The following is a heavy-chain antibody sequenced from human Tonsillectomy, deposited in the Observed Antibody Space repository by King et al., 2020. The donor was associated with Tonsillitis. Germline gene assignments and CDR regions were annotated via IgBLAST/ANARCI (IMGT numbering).Heavy chain of an antibody. CDR2: IYHSGST. CDR3: ARYMVRGVGANWLDP. CDR1: GDSISSSNW. J-gene: IGHJ5*02. D-gene: IGHD3-10*01. V-gene: IGHV4-4*02. Sequence: VQLQESGPGLVKPSGTLSLTCAVSGDSISSSNWWSWVRQPPGKGLEWIGEIYHSGSTNYNPSLKSRVTISVDNSKNQFSLKLNSVTAADTAVYYCARYMVRGVGANWLDPWGQGTLVTVSS.